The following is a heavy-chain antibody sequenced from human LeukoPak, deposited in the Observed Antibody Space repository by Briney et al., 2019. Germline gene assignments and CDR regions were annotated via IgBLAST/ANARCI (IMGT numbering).Heavy chain of an antibody. CDR1: GFTFSSYD. Sequence: GGSLRLSCAASGFTFSSYDMTWVRQAPGKGLEWVSSISASGGSTNYADSVKGRFTISRDNSKNTVYLQMNSLRAEDTPVYYCAKVMKGSERLTMVRGVIIKTAGLYYMDVWGKGTTVTVSS. D-gene: IGHD3-10*01. CDR2: ISASGGST. CDR3: AKVMKGSERLTMVRGVIIKTAGLYYMDV. J-gene: IGHJ6*03. V-gene: IGHV3-23*01.